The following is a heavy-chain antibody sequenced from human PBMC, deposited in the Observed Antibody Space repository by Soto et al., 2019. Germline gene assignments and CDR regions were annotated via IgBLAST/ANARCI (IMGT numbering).Heavy chain of an antibody. D-gene: IGHD3-10*01. J-gene: IGHJ4*02. Sequence: PGGSLRLSCAASGFTFSSYAMHWVRQAPGKGLEWVAVISYDGSNKYYADSVKGRFTISRDNSKNTLYLQMNSLRAEDTAVEYCAKVFIIMVGGFIIPAVTDKGYWGQGTLVTVSS. CDR2: ISYDGSNK. CDR1: GFTFSSYA. V-gene: IGHV3-30-3*01. CDR3: AKVFIIMVGGFIIPAVTDKGY.